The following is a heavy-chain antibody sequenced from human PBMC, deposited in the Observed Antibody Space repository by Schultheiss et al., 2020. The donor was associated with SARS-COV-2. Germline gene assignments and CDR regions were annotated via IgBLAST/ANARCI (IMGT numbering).Heavy chain of an antibody. CDR3: ARDPASVLRFLEWRGADAFDI. D-gene: IGHD3-3*01. J-gene: IGHJ3*02. CDR1: GGSISSYY. V-gene: IGHV4-59*12. Sequence: SETLSLTCTVSGGSISSYYWSWIRQPPGKGLEWIGYIYYSGSTNYNPSLKSRVTISVDTSKNQFSLKLSSVTAADTAVYYCARDPASVLRFLEWRGADAFDIWGQGTMVTVSS. CDR2: IYYSGST.